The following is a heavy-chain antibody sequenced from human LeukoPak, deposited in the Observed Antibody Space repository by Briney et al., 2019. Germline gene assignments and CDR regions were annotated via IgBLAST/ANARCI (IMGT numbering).Heavy chain of an antibody. CDR2: IYPGDSDT. Sequence: GESLKISCKGSGYSFTSYWIGRVRQMPGKGLEWMGIIYPGDSDTRYSPSFQGQVTISADKSISTAYLQWSSPKASDTAMYYCARKVVVPAAKAYGAFDIWGQGTMVTVSS. CDR3: ARKVVVPAAKAYGAFDI. J-gene: IGHJ3*02. CDR1: GYSFTSYW. V-gene: IGHV5-51*01. D-gene: IGHD2-2*01.